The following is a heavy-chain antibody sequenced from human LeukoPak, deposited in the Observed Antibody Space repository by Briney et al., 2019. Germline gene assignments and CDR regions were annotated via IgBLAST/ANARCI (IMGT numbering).Heavy chain of an antibody. CDR1: GFTFSGSA. D-gene: IGHD4-17*01. Sequence: PGGSLRLSCAASGFTFSGSAMHWVRQAPGKGLEWVAIIWYDGSNKYYADSVRGRFTISRDNSKNTLYLQMNSLRAEDTAVYYCAGGGLTPVTYNWFDPWGQGTLVTVSS. V-gene: IGHV3-33*08. CDR3: AGGGLTPVTYNWFDP. CDR2: IWYDGSNK. J-gene: IGHJ5*02.